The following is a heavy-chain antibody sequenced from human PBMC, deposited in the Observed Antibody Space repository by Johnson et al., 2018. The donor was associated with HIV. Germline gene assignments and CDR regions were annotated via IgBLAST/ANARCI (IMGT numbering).Heavy chain of an antibody. J-gene: IGHJ3*02. CDR2: ISYDESNK. Sequence: QVQLVESGGGVVQPGRSLRLSCAASGFTFSSYGMHWVRQAPGKGLEWVAVISYDESNKYYADSVKGRFTISRDNSKNTLYLQMSSLRTEDTAVFYCARGGVVHDAFDMWGQGTMVTVSS. V-gene: IGHV3-30*03. D-gene: IGHD2-2*01. CDR3: ARGGVVHDAFDM. CDR1: GFTFSSYG.